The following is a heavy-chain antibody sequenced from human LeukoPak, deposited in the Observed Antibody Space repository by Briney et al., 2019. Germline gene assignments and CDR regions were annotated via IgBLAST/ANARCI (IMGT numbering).Heavy chain of an antibody. V-gene: IGHV1-18*01. CDR1: GYTFTNYG. CDR2: ISPYKCNT. J-gene: IGHJ4*02. CDR3: ATGGGWGPTDYGDNVY. D-gene: IGHD4-17*01. Sequence: EASVKVSCKASGYTFTNYGITWVRQAPGQGLEWMGWISPYKCNTNYAQKVQGRVTLTTDTSTNTVYLELRSLGSDDTALYYCATGGGWGPTDYGDNVYWGQGTLVTVSS.